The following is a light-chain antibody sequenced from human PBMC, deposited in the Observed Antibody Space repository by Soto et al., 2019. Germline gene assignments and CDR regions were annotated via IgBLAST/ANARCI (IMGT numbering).Light chain of an antibody. CDR1: QSLSSDY. CDR2: SAS. V-gene: IGKV3-20*01. CDR3: QQYGSSST. J-gene: IGKJ5*01. Sequence: EIVLTQSPGILSLSAGEGATLPCRASQSLSSDYLAWYQQKPGQAPRLLIYSASTRATGIPDRFRGSGSGTDFTLTITRLEPDDFAMYYCQQYGSSSTFGQGTRLEIK.